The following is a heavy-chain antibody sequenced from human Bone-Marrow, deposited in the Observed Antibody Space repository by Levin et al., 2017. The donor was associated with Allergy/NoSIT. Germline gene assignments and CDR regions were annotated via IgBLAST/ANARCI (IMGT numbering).Heavy chain of an antibody. CDR3: ARGGSGSTQKNPIDY. Sequence: SCAASGFTFSNYLIHWVRQAPGKGLEYVSAINNDGGVTFYADSVKGRFTISRDNSKNTVYLQMGSLRVEDMAVYYCARGGSGSTQKNPIDYWGQGTLVTVSS. D-gene: IGHD3-10*01. V-gene: IGHV3-64*02. CDR2: INNDGGVT. J-gene: IGHJ4*02. CDR1: GFTFSNYL.